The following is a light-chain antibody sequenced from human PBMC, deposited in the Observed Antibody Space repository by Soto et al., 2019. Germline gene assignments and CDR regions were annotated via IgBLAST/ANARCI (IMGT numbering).Light chain of an antibody. CDR3: TSYTRDTALV. CDR2: EVS. CDR1: SSDVGTYNY. Sequence: ALTQPACVSGSPGQSITISCTGSSSDVGTYNYVSWYQHHTGKAPKLIIYEVSNRPSGVSNRFSGSKSGSTDSPTISGLQAEDEADYHCTSYTRDTALVFGTGPTVTVL. V-gene: IGLV2-14*01. J-gene: IGLJ1*01.